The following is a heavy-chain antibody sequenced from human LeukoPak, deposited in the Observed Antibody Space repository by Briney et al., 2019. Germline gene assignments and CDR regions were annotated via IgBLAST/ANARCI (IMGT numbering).Heavy chain of an antibody. CDR2: IDEHGFKT. CDR3: ARDGITCTRDY. CDR1: GFIFRSYW. J-gene: IGHJ4*02. V-gene: IGHV3-7*01. Sequence: GSLRLSCAASGFIFRSYWMVWVRQAPGKGLEWVASIDEHGFKTYYADSMTGRFTISNDTAKTSLDLQMTSLRAEDTAVYYCARDGITCTRDYWGQGALVTVSS. D-gene: IGHD1-7*01.